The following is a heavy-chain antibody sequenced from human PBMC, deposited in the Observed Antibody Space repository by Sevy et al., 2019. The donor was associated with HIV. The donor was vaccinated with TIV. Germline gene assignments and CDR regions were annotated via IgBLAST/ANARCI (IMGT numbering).Heavy chain of an antibody. CDR1: AGSVSSGSYY. CDR2: IYYSGST. D-gene: IGHD6-6*01. J-gene: IGHJ6*02. V-gene: IGHV4-61*01. CDR3: ARVGARPEIRYYYYGMDV. Sequence: SDTLSLTCTVSAGSVSSGSYYWSWIRQPPGKGLEWIGYIYYSGSTNYNPSLKSRVTISVDTSKNQFSLKLSSVTAADTAVYYCARVGARPEIRYYYYGMDVWGQGTTVTVSS.